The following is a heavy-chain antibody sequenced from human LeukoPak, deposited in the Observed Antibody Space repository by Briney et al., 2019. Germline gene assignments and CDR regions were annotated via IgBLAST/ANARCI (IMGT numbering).Heavy chain of an antibody. Sequence: GGSLRLSCAASGFTVSSNYMSWVRQAPGKGLEWVSVIYSGGSTYYADSVKGRFTISRDNSKNTLYLQMNSLRAEDTAVYYCARDNLKTRGHDAFDIWGQGTMVTVSS. J-gene: IGHJ3*02. CDR3: ARDNLKTRGHDAFDI. D-gene: IGHD1-26*01. CDR1: GFTVSSNY. V-gene: IGHV3-53*01. CDR2: IYSGGST.